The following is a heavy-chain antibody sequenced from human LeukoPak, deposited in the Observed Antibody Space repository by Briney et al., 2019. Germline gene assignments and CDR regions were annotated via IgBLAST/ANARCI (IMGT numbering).Heavy chain of an antibody. J-gene: IGHJ6*02. D-gene: IGHD3-9*01. CDR3: ARDNGYFDWSLRRYFYYGMDI. CDR2: IYYSGST. CDR1: GGSISSGDYY. V-gene: IGHV4-30-4*02. Sequence: SETLSLTCTVSGGSISSGDYYWSWIRQPPGKGLEWIGYIYYSGSTYYNPSLKSRVTISVDTSKNQFSLKLSSVTAADTAVYYCARDNGYFDWSLRRYFYYGMDIWGQGTTVTVSS.